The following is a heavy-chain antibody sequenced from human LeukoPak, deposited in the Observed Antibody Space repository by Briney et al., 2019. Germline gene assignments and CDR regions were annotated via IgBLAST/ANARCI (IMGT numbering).Heavy chain of an antibody. CDR1: GFTVSSNY. J-gene: IGHJ5*02. Sequence: GGSLRLSCAASGFTVSSNYMSWVRQAPGKGLEWVSGMYSGGSTYYSDSVKGRFTNSRDNSKNTLYLQMHSLRAEDTAVYYCARVVANGVWPYNWFDPWGQGTLVTVSS. CDR2: MYSGGST. D-gene: IGHD2-8*01. CDR3: ARVVANGVWPYNWFDP. V-gene: IGHV3-53*01.